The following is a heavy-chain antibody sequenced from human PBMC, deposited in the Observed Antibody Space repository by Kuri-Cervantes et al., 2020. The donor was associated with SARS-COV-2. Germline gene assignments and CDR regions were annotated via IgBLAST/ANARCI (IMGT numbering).Heavy chain of an antibody. CDR1: GASSSGYY. CDR3: ARGVVATIKDYYYGMDV. CDR2: INHSGST. D-gene: IGHD5-12*01. V-gene: IGHV4-34*01. Sequence: GSLRLSCAAHGASSSGYYWSWIRHPPGKGLEWIGEINHSGSTNYNPSLKSRVTISVDTSKNQFSLKLSSVTAADTAVYYCARGVVATIKDYYYGMDVWGPGTTVTVSS. J-gene: IGHJ6*02.